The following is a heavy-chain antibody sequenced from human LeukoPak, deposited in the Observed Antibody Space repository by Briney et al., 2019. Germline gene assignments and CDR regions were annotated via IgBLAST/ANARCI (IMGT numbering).Heavy chain of an antibody. J-gene: IGHJ4*02. V-gene: IGHV4-39*01. Sequence: SETLSLTCTVSGGSISSSSYYWGWIRQPPGKGLEWIGSIYYSESTYYNPSLKSRVTISVDLSKNTFSLKLSSVTAADTAVYYCARRPSPHIVGVMYWGQGTLVTVSS. CDR2: IYYSEST. D-gene: IGHD1-26*01. CDR1: GGSISSSSYY. CDR3: ARRPSPHIVGVMY.